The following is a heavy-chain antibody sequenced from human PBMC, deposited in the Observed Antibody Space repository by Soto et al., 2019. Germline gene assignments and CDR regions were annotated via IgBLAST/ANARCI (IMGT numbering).Heavy chain of an antibody. Sequence: EVQLLESGGGLVQPGGSLRLSCAASGFTFSSYAMSWVRQAPGKGLEWVSAISGSGGSTYYADSVKGRFTISRDNSKNTLYLQMNSLRAEDTAVYYCAKDPRRYSSSWYGYYFDYWGQGTLVTVSS. CDR1: GFTFSSYA. CDR3: AKDPRRYSSSWYGYYFDY. V-gene: IGHV3-23*01. CDR2: ISGSGGST. D-gene: IGHD6-13*01. J-gene: IGHJ4*02.